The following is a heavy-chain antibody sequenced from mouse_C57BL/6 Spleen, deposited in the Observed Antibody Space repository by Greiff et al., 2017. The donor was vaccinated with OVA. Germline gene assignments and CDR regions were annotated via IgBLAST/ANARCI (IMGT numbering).Heavy chain of an antibody. CDR3: ARADYYGSSYDY. CDR2: ISDGGSYT. CDR1: GFTFSSYA. V-gene: IGHV5-4*01. Sequence: EVQGVESGGGLVKPGGSLKLSCAASGFTFSSYAMSWVRQTPEKRLEWVATISDGGSYTSYPDNVKGRFTISRDNAKNNLYLQMSHLKSEDTAMYYCARADYYGSSYDYWGQGTTLTVSS. J-gene: IGHJ2*01. D-gene: IGHD1-1*01.